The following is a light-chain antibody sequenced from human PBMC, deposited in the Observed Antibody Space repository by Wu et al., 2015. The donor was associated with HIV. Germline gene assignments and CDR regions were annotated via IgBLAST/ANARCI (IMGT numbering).Light chain of an antibody. CDR2: DAS. CDR1: QDISSW. Sequence: DIQMTQSPSSVSASVGDRVTITCRASQDISSWLAWYQQRPGKAPNLLIYDASSLQSGVPSRFNGSGSGTDFTLTISSLQPEDFATYYCQQANSFPPSFGQGTKLEIK. V-gene: IGKV1-12*01. CDR3: QQANSFPPS. J-gene: IGKJ2*03.